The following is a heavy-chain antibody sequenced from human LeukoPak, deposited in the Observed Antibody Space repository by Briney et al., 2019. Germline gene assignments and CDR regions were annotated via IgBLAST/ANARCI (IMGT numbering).Heavy chain of an antibody. Sequence: GGSLRLSCAASGFTFSSYAMGWVRQARGKGLEWVSAISVSGGSTYYADFVKGRFTISRDNSKNTLYLQMNSLRAEDTAVYYCAKGGSTAGKGGRITMIVVAPYYFDYWGQGTLVTVSS. CDR2: ISVSGGST. D-gene: IGHD3-22*01. CDR3: AKGGSTAGKGGRITMIVVAPYYFDY. J-gene: IGHJ4*02. CDR1: GFTFSSYA. V-gene: IGHV3-23*01.